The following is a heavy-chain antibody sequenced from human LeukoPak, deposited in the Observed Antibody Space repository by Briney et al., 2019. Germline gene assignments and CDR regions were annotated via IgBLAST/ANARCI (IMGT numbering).Heavy chain of an antibody. D-gene: IGHD3-10*02. CDR3: ARLFSSTLYFDY. J-gene: IGHJ4*02. CDR2: INHSGST. Sequence: SETLSLTCAVYGGSFSGYYWSWIRQPPGKGLEWIGEINHSGSTNYNPSLKSRVTISVDTSKNQFSLKLSSVTAADTAVYYCARLFSSTLYFDYWGQGTLVTVSS. CDR1: GGSFSGYY. V-gene: IGHV4-34*01.